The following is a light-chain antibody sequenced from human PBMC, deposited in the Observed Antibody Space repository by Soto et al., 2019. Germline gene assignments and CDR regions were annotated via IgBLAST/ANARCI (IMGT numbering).Light chain of an antibody. V-gene: IGLV2-14*01. Sequence: LTQPASVSGSPGQSITISCTGTSSDVGGYNYVSWYQQHPGKAPKLMIYDVSNRPSGVSNRFSGSKSGNTASLTISGLQAEDEADYYCISYTSSSTLYVFGTGTKLTVL. CDR3: ISYTSSSTLYV. CDR2: DVS. J-gene: IGLJ1*01. CDR1: SSDVGGYNY.